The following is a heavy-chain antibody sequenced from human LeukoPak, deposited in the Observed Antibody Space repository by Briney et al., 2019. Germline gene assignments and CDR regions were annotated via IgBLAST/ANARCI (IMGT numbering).Heavy chain of an antibody. J-gene: IGHJ3*02. D-gene: IGHD3-10*01. Sequence: GGSLRLSCAASGFTFSSYDMHWVRQGTGKGLEWVSAIGTAGDTYYPGSVKGRFTTSRENAKNSLYLQMNSLRGGDTAVYYCARGRGWGTFDIWGQGTMVTVSS. CDR3: ARGRGWGTFDI. CDR2: IGTAGDT. CDR1: GFTFSSYD. V-gene: IGHV3-13*04.